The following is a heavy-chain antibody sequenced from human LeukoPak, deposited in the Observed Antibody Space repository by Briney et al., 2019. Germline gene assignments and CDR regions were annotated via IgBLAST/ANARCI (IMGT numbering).Heavy chain of an antibody. Sequence: SETLSLTCTVSGGSISSGGYSWSWIRQPPGKGLEWIGYIYYSGSTNYNPSLKSRVTISVGTSKNQFSLKLSSVTAADTAVYYCARLGDYDSSGYYGYYWGQGTLVTVSS. CDR3: ARLGDYDSSGYYGYY. CDR2: IYYSGST. D-gene: IGHD3-22*01. CDR1: GGSISSGGYS. V-gene: IGHV4-61*08. J-gene: IGHJ4*02.